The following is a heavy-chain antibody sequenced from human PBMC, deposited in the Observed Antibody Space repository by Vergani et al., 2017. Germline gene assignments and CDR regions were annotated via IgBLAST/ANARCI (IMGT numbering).Heavy chain of an antibody. CDR1: GGSISAGYYY. V-gene: IGHV4-61*02. J-gene: IGHJ3*01. CDR3: ARRSVGYYSXGKVHPLRTAFDV. CDR2: ISSSGNA. Sequence: QVQLQASGPGRVKPSQTLTLTCTMSGGSISAGYYYWSWIRQPAGKGLEWLGHISSSGNASHSPSLKTRVSMSVDTSKNQFSLTVTSVTAADTAIYFCARRSVGYYSXGKVHPLRTAFDVWGHGTVVTVSS. D-gene: IGHD2-15*01.